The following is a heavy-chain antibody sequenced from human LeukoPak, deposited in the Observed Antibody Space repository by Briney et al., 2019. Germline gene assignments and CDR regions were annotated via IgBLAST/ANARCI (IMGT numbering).Heavy chain of an antibody. CDR3: AREDYYDSGSSDY. D-gene: IGHD3-22*01. V-gene: IGHV1-8*03. CDR2: MNPNSGNT. Sequence: ASVKVSCKSSGGTFISYDINWVRQATGQGLEWMGWMNPNSGNTAYAQKFQGRVTITRNTSISTAYMELSSLRSEDTAIYYCAREDYYDSGSSDYWGQGTLVTVSS. CDR1: GGTFISYD. J-gene: IGHJ4*02.